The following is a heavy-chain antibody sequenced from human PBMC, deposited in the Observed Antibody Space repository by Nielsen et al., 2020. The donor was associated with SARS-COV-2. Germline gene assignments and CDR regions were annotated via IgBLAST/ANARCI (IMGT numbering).Heavy chain of an antibody. Sequence: GGSLRLSCAASGFTFSSYSMNWVRQAPGKGLEWVSAISGSGGSTYYADSVKGRFTISRDNSKNTLYLQMNSLRAEDTAVYYCAMGTTDYYYGMDVWGQGTTVTVSS. CDR1: GFTFSSYS. J-gene: IGHJ6*02. CDR3: AMGTTDYYYGMDV. V-gene: IGHV3-23*01. D-gene: IGHD1-7*01. CDR2: ISGSGGST.